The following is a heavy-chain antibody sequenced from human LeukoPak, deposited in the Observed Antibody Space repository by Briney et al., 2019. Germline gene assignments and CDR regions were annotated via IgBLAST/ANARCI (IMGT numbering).Heavy chain of an antibody. CDR1: GFTFSSYW. Sequence: GGSLRLSCAASGFTFSSYWMSWVRQAPGKGLEWVANIKQDGSEKYYVDSVKGRFTISRDNAKNSLYLQMNSLRAEDTAVYYCARLHIAARRAYYYYGMDVWGQGTTVTVSS. D-gene: IGHD6-6*01. V-gene: IGHV3-7*01. CDR2: IKQDGSEK. J-gene: IGHJ6*02. CDR3: ARLHIAARRAYYYYGMDV.